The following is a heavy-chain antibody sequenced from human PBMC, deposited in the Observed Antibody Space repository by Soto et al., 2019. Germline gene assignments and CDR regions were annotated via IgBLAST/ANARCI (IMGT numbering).Heavy chain of an antibody. CDR3: AKVFYYYDSSGYYYFDY. V-gene: IGHV3-23*01. D-gene: IGHD3-22*01. J-gene: IGHJ4*02. Sequence: GGSLRLSCAASGFTFSSYAVSWVRQAPGKGPEWISSISGSGSTIYYADSVKGRFTISRDNSKNTLYLQMSSLRAEYTAVYYCAKVFYYYDSSGYYYFDYWGQGTLVTVSS. CDR2: ISGSGSTI. CDR1: GFTFSSYA.